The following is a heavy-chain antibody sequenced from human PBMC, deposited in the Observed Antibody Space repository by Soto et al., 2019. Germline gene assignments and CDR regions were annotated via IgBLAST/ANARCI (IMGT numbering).Heavy chain of an antibody. Sequence: QVELVQSGAEVKIPGASVKFSCKASGYTFSGYYLHWVRQAPGQGLEWMGWINPNSGGTNYAQKFQGCTTMTRDTSISTAYMELTRIESVDPAVYFCASATHRKKSPLGGYAVNGFHYYSDMDVWGKGITVTASS. V-gene: IGHV1-2*04. CDR3: ASATHRKKSPLGGYAVNGFHYYSDMDV. CDR1: GYTFSGYY. CDR2: INPNSGGT. D-gene: IGHD1-26*01. J-gene: IGHJ6*03.